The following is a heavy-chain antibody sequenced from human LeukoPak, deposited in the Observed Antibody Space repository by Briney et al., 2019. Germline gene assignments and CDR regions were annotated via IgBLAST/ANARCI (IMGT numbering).Heavy chain of an antibody. D-gene: IGHD4-17*01. CDR2: IIPILGIA. CDR1: GGTFSSYA. J-gene: IGHJ6*02. Sequence: SVKVSCKASGGTFSSYAISWVRQAPGQGLEWMGRIIPILGIANYAQKFQGRVMITADKSTSTAYMELSSLGSEDTAVYYCARDGEFYLYYYYYGMDVWGQGTTVTVSS. V-gene: IGHV1-69*04. CDR3: ARDGEFYLYYYYYGMDV.